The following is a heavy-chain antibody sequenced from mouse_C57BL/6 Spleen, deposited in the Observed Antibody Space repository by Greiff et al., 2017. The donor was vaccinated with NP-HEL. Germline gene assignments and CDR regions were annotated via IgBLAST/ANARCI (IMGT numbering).Heavy chain of an antibody. Sequence: VQLQQSGPELVKPGASVKMSCKASGYTFTDYNMHWVKQSHGKSLEWIGYINPNNGGTSYNQKFKGKATLTVNKSSSTAYMELRSLTSEDSAVYYCASYYYGSYFDYWGQGTTLTVSS. CDR2: INPNNGGT. CDR3: ASYYYGSYFDY. V-gene: IGHV1-22*01. D-gene: IGHD1-1*01. J-gene: IGHJ2*01. CDR1: GYTFTDYN.